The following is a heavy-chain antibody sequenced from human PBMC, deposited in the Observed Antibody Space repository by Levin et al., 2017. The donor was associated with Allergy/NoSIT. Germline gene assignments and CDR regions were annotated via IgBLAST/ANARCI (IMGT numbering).Heavy chain of an antibody. D-gene: IGHD3-3*01. J-gene: IGHJ6*03. CDR1: GGSISSSNW. V-gene: IGHV4-4*02. CDR3: AREGFWSGYSKQSYYNYMDV. CDR2: IFHSGST. Sequence: PGGSLRLSWAVSGGSISSSNWWSWVRQPPGKGLEWIGEIFHSGSTNCNPSLKSRVTMSVDKSKNQFSLKLSSVTAADTAVYYCAREGFWSGYSKQSYYNYMDVWGRGTTVTVSS.